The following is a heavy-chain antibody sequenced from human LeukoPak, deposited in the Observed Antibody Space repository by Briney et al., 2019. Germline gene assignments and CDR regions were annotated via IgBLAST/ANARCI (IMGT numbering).Heavy chain of an antibody. CDR1: GYTFTSYD. D-gene: IGHD5-12*01. CDR2: RNPNSGNT. J-gene: IGHJ5*02. CDR3: AIPAIWGGEYSGYDRNWFDP. V-gene: IGHV1-8*01. Sequence: ASVKVSCKASGYTFTSYDINWVRQATGQGLEWMGWRNPNSGNTGYAQKFQGRVTMTRNTSISTAYMELSSLRSEDTAVYYCAIPAIWGGEYSGYDRNWFDPWGQGTLVTVSS.